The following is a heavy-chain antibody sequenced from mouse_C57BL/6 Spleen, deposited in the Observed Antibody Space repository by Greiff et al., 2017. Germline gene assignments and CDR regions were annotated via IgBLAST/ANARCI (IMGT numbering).Heavy chain of an antibody. J-gene: IGHJ4*01. D-gene: IGHD1-1*01. V-gene: IGHV1-39*01. CDR1: GYSFTDYN. CDR3: VITTVVAPMDY. Sequence: EVKVVESGPELVKPGASVKISCKASGYSFTDYNMNWVKQSNGKSLEWIGVINPNYGTTSYNQKFKGKATLTVDQSSSTAYMQLNSLTSEDSAVYYCVITTVVAPMDYWGQGTSVTVSS. CDR2: INPNYGTT.